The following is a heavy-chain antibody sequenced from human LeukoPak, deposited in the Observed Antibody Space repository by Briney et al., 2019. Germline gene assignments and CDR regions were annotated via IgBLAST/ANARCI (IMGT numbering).Heavy chain of an antibody. Sequence: SETLSLTCTVYGGSFSGYYWSWIRQPPGKGMEWIGEINHSGSTNYNPSLKSRVTISVDTSKNQFSLKLSSVTAADTAVYYCARALGTSFDYWGQGTLVTVSS. CDR3: ARALGTSFDY. CDR2: INHSGST. D-gene: IGHD7-27*01. V-gene: IGHV4-34*01. J-gene: IGHJ4*02. CDR1: GGSFSGYY.